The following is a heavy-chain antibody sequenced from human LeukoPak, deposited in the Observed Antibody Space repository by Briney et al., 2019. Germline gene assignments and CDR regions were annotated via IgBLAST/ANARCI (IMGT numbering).Heavy chain of an antibody. CDR3: ARAPSYYYDSSGYYHPLAPFDY. V-gene: IGHV1-2*02. Sequence: ASVKVSCKASGYTFTGYYMRWVRQAPGQGLEWMGWINPNSGGTNYAQKFQGRVTMTRDTSISTAYMELSRLRSDDTAAYYCARAPSYYYDSSGYYHPLAPFDYWGQGTLVTVSS. D-gene: IGHD3-22*01. CDR1: GYTFTGYY. J-gene: IGHJ4*02. CDR2: INPNSGGT.